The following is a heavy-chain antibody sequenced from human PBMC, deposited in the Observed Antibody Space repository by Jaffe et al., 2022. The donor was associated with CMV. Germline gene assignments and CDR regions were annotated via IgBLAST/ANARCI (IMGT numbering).Heavy chain of an antibody. CDR2: IYYSGST. Sequence: QVQLQESGPGLVKPSETLSLTCTVSGGSISSYYWSWIRQPPGKGLEWIGYIYYSGSTNYNPSLKSRVTISVDTSKNQFSLKLSSVTAADTAVYYCARHDRVITFGGYYYYMDVWGKGTTVTVSS. J-gene: IGHJ6*03. V-gene: IGHV4-59*08. D-gene: IGHD3-16*01. CDR3: ARHDRVITFGGYYYYMDV. CDR1: GGSISSYY.